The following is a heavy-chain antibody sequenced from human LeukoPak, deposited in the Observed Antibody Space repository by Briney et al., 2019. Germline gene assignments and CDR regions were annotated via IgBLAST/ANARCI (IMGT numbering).Heavy chain of an antibody. CDR3: ARDRYMVRGVIIRRDYYYMDV. CDR2: INQDESSK. Sequence: GGSLRLSCAVSGFTFSSYWMGWVRQAPGKGLAWVANINQDESSKYYEDSVKGRFTISRDNAKNSLYLQMNSLRAEDTAVYYCARDRYMVRGVIIRRDYYYMDVWGKGTTVTISS. V-gene: IGHV3-7*01. J-gene: IGHJ6*03. CDR1: GFTFSSYW. D-gene: IGHD3-10*01.